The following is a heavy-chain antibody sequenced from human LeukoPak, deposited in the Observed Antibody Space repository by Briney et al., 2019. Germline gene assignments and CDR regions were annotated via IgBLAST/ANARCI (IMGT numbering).Heavy chain of an antibody. J-gene: IGHJ6*03. D-gene: IGHD6-13*01. CDR3: ARTTEAHSWRTRYYDYYMDV. Sequence: PSQTLSLTCTVSGGSISSGSYYWSWIQQPAGKGLEWIGRIYTSGSTNYNPSLKSRVTISVDTSKNQFSLKLSSVTAADTAVYYCARTTEAHSWRTRYYDYYMDVWGKGTTVTVSS. V-gene: IGHV4-61*02. CDR1: GGSISSGSYY. CDR2: IYTSGST.